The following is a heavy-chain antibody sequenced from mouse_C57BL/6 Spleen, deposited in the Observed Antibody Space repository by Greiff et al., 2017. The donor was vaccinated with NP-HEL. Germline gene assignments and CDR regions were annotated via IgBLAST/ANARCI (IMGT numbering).Heavy chain of an antibody. CDR1: GYTFTSYW. V-gene: IGHV1-55*01. J-gene: IGHJ2*01. CDR2: IYPGSGST. D-gene: IGHD3-2*02. CDR3: ARSQLRLRYFDY. Sequence: VQLQQSGAELVKPGASVKMSCKASGYTFTSYWITWVKQRPGQGLEWIGDIYPGSGSTNYNEKFKSKATLTVDTSSSTAYMQLSSLTSEDSAVYYCARSQLRLRYFDYWGQGTTLTVSS.